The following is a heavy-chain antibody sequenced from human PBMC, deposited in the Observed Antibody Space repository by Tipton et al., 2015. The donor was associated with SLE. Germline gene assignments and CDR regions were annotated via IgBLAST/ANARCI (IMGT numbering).Heavy chain of an antibody. D-gene: IGHD3-16*01. V-gene: IGHV4-59*01. J-gene: IGHJ4*02. CDR3: ARDLGRLYFDY. Sequence: TLSLTCAVYGGSFSGYYWSWIRQPPGKGLEWIGYIYYSGSTNYNPSLKSRVTISVDTSKNQFSLKLSSVTAADTAVYYCARDLGRLYFDYWGQGTLVPVSS. CDR1: GGSFSGYY. CDR2: IYYSGST.